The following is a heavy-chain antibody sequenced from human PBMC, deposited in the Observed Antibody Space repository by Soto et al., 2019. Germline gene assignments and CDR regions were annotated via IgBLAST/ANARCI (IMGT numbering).Heavy chain of an antibody. D-gene: IGHD3-9*01. CDR3: ARAQDYDILTGSDYYYGMDV. CDR1: GYTFTSYG. V-gene: IGHV1-18*04. CDR2: ISAYNGNT. J-gene: IGHJ6*02. Sequence: GASVKVSCKASGYTFTSYGISWVRQAPGQGLEWMGWISAYNGNTNYAQKLQGRVTMTTDTSTSTAYMELRSLRSDDTAVYYCARAQDYDILTGSDYYYGMDVWGQGTTVTVS.